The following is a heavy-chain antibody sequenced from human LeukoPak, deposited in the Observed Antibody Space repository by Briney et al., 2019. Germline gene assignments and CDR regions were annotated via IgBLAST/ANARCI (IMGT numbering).Heavy chain of an antibody. V-gene: IGHV3-23*01. D-gene: IGHD2-8*01. CDR2: ISDTGATT. J-gene: IGHJ4*02. CDR1: GFAFSGYA. Sequence: QPGGSLRVSCAGSGFAFSGYAMSWVRQAPGKGLEWVSAISDTGATTYDADSVKGRFTISRDNSRSTLYLQMNSLRAEDTALYYCAKDTSIGRYCTNGVCSPFDYWGQGTLVTVSS. CDR3: AKDTSIGRYCTNGVCSPFDY.